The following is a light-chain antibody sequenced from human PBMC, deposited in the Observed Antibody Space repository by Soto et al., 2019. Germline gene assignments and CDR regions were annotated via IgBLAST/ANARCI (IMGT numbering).Light chain of an antibody. CDR2: GAS. Sequence: EIVLTQSPGTLSLSPGERGTLSCRASQSLTSNSLAWYQKKPGQAPRLLVYGASTRVTDIPDRFSGSGSGTDFPLTTIGLEPDDFAVYYCQQYGDSAPSTFGQGTKVEV. CDR3: QQYGDSAPST. V-gene: IGKV3-20*01. CDR1: QSLTSNS. J-gene: IGKJ1*01.